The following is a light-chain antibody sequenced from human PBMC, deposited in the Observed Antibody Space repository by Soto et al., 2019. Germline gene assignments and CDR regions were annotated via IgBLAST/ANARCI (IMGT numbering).Light chain of an antibody. CDR2: RNN. Sequence: QAVVTQPPSASGTPGQRVTISCSGSSSNIGSNYVYWYQQLPGTAPKLPIYRNNQRPSGVPDRFSGSKSGTSASLAISGLRSEDEADYYCAAWDDSLSGHVVFGGGTKVTVL. CDR1: SSNIGSNY. V-gene: IGLV1-47*01. CDR3: AAWDDSLSGHVV. J-gene: IGLJ2*01.